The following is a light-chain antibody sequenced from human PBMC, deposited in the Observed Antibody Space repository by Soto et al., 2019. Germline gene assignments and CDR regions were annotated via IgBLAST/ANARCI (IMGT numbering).Light chain of an antibody. Sequence: VLTQPPSVCAGPRQKFTISGSLISSNIRNNYVSWYQQLPGTAPKLLIYDNNKRPSGIPDRFSGSKSGTSATLGITGLQTGDEADYYCGTWDSSLSAYVFGTGTKVTVL. J-gene: IGLJ1*01. V-gene: IGLV1-51*01. CDR2: DNN. CDR3: GTWDSSLSAYV. CDR1: SSNIRNNY.